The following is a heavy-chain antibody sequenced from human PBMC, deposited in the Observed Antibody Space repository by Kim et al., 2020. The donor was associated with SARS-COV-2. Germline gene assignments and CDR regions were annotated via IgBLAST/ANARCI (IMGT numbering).Heavy chain of an antibody. D-gene: IGHD6-13*01. CDR1: GGSFSGYY. CDR3: ARGVRYSSSWSYYYYGMDV. CDR2: INHSGST. J-gene: IGHJ6*01. V-gene: IGHV4-34*01. Sequence: SETLSLTCAVYGGSFSGYYWSWIRQPPGKGLEWIGEINHSGSTNYNPSLKSRVTISVDTSKNQFSLKLSSVTAADTAVYYCARGVRYSSSWSYYYYGMDV.